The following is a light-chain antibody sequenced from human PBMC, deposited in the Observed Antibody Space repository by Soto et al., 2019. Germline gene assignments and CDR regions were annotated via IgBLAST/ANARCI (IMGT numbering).Light chain of an antibody. CDR1: SSNIGAGSD. CDR3: QSYDSRLSGSNVV. CDR2: GNS. J-gene: IGLJ2*01. Sequence: QAVVTQPPSVSGAPGQRVTISCTGSSSNIGAGSDVHWYQQLPGTAPKLLIYGNSNRPSGVPDRFSGSKSGTSASLAITGLQAEDEADYYCQSYDSRLSGSNVVSGGGTKVTVL. V-gene: IGLV1-40*01.